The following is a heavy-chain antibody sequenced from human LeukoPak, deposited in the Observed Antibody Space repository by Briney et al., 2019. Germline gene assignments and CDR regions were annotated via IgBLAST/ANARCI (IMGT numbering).Heavy chain of an antibody. CDR1: GGSISSSSYY. D-gene: IGHD5-12*01. J-gene: IGHJ4*02. Sequence: SETLSLTCTVSGGSISSSSYYWGWIRQPPGKGLEWIGSIYYSGSTYYNPSLKSRVTISVDTSKNQFSLKLSSVTAADTAVYYCARLSYGYDMGIDYWGQGTLVTVSS. V-gene: IGHV4-39*01. CDR3: ARLSYGYDMGIDY. CDR2: IYYSGST.